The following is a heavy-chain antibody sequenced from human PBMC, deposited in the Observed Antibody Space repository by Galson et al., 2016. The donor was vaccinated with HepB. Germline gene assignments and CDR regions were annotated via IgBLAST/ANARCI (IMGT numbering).Heavy chain of an antibody. J-gene: IGHJ6*02. Sequence: SVKVSCKASGYTLTTYCVHWVRQAPGQGLEWMGKIDPGSGSTNYAQKFQGRVTMTRDTSASTVHMDLGSLTSDDTAVYYCAGGPEWFSPLGLDVWGQGTTVIVSS. CDR3: AGGPEWFSPLGLDV. D-gene: IGHD3-3*01. CDR1: GYTLTTYC. V-gene: IGHV1-46*01. CDR2: IDPGSGST.